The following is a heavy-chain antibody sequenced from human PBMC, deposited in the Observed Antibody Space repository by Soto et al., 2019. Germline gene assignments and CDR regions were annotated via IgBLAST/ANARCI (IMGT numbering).Heavy chain of an antibody. D-gene: IGHD3-10*01. J-gene: IGHJ6*02. CDR3: ARGFGPNYYYYYGMDV. V-gene: IGHV3-7*01. CDR2: IKQDGSEK. CDR1: GFTFSSYW. Sequence: GGSLRLSCAASGFTFSSYWMSWVRQAPGKGLEWVANIKQDGSEKYYVDSVKGRFTISRDNAKNSLYLQMNSLRAEDTAVYYCARGFGPNYYYYYGMDVWGQGTTVTVFS.